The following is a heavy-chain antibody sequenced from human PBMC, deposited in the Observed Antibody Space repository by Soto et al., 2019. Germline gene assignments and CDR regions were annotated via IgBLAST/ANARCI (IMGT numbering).Heavy chain of an antibody. D-gene: IGHD3-22*01. CDR1: GGSISSSSYY. J-gene: IGHJ3*02. CDR2: IYYSGST. CDR3: ARRHYDSSGYYKDAFDI. V-gene: IGHV4-39*01. Sequence: SETLSLTCTVSGGSISSSSYYWGWIRQPPGKGLEWIGSIYYSGSTYYNPSHKSRVTISVDTSKNQFSLKLSSVTAADTAVYYCARRHYDSSGYYKDAFDIWGQGTMVTVSS.